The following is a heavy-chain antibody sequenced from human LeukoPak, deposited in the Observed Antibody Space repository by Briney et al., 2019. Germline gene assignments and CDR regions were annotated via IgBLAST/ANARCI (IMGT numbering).Heavy chain of an antibody. J-gene: IGHJ4*02. D-gene: IGHD3-22*01. CDR1: GFTFSSYE. CDR3: ARGGFTYYYGSSAWGYFDY. V-gene: IGHV3-48*03. Sequence: PGGSLRISCAASGFTFSSYEMNWVRQAPGKGLEWVSHISSSGSSIYYADSVKGRFTISRDNAKNSLYLQMNSLRAEDTAVYYCARGGFTYYYGSSAWGYFDYWGQGTLVTVSS. CDR2: ISSSGSSI.